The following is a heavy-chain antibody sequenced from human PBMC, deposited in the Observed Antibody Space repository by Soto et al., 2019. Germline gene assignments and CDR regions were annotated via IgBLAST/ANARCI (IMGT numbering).Heavy chain of an antibody. CDR1: GFTFSSYG. V-gene: IGHV3-30*18. CDR2: ISYDGSKK. CDR3: AKDGTWELLQYSLDY. J-gene: IGHJ4*02. D-gene: IGHD1-26*01. Sequence: QVQLVESGGGVVQPGRSLRLSCAASGFTFSSYGMHWVRQAPGKGLERVAVISYDGSKKYYADSGKGRFTISRDNSKSTLYLQMNSMRAEDTAVYYCAKDGTWELLQYSLDYWGQGTLVIVSS.